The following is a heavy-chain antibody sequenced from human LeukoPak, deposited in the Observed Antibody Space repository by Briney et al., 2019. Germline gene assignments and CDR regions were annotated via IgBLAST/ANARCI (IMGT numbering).Heavy chain of an antibody. D-gene: IGHD6-19*01. CDR1: GFTFSSYG. CDR2: IKQDGSEK. J-gene: IGHJ4*02. V-gene: IGHV3-7*01. CDR3: ARDLGLVGALDY. Sequence: GGSLRLSCAASGFTFSSYGMHWVRQAPGKGLEWVANIKQDGSEKYYVDSVKGRFTISRDNAKNSLYLQMNSLRAEDTAVYYCARDLGLVGALDYWGQGTLVTVSS.